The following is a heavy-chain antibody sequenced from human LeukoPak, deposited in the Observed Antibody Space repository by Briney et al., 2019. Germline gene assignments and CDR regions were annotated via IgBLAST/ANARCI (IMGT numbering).Heavy chain of an antibody. CDR2: IKQDGSEK. V-gene: IGHV3-7*01. D-gene: IGHD3-9*01. CDR3: ARVLYDILSSGTYYFDY. Sequence: PGGSLRLSCAASGFTFSSYWMSWVRQAPGKGLEWVANIKQDGSEKYYVDSVKGRFTISRDNAKNSLYLQMNSLRAEDTAVYYCARVLYDILSSGTYYFDYWGQGTLATVSS. CDR1: GFTFSSYW. J-gene: IGHJ4*02.